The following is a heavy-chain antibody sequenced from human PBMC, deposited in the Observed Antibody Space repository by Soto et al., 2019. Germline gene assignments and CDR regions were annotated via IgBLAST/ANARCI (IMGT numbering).Heavy chain of an antibody. CDR2: IMPIFGTA. CDR1: GGTFSSYA. J-gene: IGHJ4*02. D-gene: IGHD3-10*01. V-gene: IGHV1-69*01. Sequence: QVQVVQSGAEVKKPGSSVKVSCKASGGTFSSYAISWVRQATGQGLAWMGGIMPIFGTANYAQKFQGRVTIPADESTSTAYMELSSLRSEDTAVYYWAREGSAMCRVKLGYYFDYWGQGTQVTVSS. CDR3: AREGSAMCRVKLGYYFDY.